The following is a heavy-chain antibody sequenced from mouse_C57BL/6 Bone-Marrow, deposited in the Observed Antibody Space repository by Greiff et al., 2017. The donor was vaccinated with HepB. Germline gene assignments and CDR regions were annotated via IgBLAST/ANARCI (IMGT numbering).Heavy chain of an antibody. V-gene: IGHV1-50*01. CDR1: GYTFTSYW. D-gene: IGHD2-4*01. CDR2: IDPSDSYT. Sequence: QVQLKQPGAELVKPGASVKLSCKASGYTFTSYWMQWVKQRPGQGLEWIGEIDPSDSYTNYNQKIKGKATLTVDTSSSTAYMQLSSLTSEDSAVYYCARAMISDYWGQGTTLTVSS. J-gene: IGHJ2*01. CDR3: ARAMISDY.